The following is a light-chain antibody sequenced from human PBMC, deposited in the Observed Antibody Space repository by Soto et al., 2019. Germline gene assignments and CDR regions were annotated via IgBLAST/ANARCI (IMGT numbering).Light chain of an antibody. CDR2: DAS. CDR1: QSVSSY. V-gene: IGKV3-11*01. Sequence: EIVLTRSPATLSLSPWERATLSCRASQSVSSYLAWYQQKPGQAPRLLIYDASNRATGIPARFSGSGSGTDFTLTISSLEPEDFAVYYCQQRSNWPPITFGQGTRLEIK. CDR3: QQRSNWPPIT. J-gene: IGKJ5*01.